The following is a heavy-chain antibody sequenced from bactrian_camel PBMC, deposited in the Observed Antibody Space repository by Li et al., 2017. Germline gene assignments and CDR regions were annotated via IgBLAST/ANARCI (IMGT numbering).Heavy chain of an antibody. D-gene: IGHD3*01. V-gene: IGHV3S42*01. CDR3: AARGLGADCSGPRRSSAEYVY. CDR1: GYTYSSYC. J-gene: IGHJ4*01. Sequence: VQLVESGGGSVQAGGSLRLSCAASGYTYSSYCMGWFRQAPGKEREGVATWKSVGSISYADSVKGRFTISQGNAENTLYLQMNSLKSEDTAMYFCAARGLGADCSGPRRSSAEYVYWGQGTQVTVS. CDR2: WKSVGSI.